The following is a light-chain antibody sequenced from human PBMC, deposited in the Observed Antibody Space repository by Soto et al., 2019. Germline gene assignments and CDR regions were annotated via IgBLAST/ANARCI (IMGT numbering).Light chain of an antibody. CDR1: QSISDS. J-gene: IGKJ2*01. CDR2: KAS. V-gene: IGKV1-5*03. CDR3: QHYDTYSYN. Sequence: DIQMTQSPSTLSAYVGDRVTITCRASQSISDSLAWYQQKLGKAPKLLINKASILQSGVTSRFSGSGSGTEFTLTINSLQPDDYAHYFCQHYDTYSYNFGQGTKLEIK.